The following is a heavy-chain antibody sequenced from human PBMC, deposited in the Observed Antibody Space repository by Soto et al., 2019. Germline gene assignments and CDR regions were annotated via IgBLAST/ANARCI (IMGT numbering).Heavy chain of an antibody. CDR3: ASLMVIIWLDN. J-gene: IGHJ5*02. D-gene: IGHD2-8*01. V-gene: IGHV6-1*01. CDR2: TYYSSRWQT. Sequence: SQTLSLTCAISGDSVSTNEPTWAWIRQSPSRGLEWLGRTYYSSRWQTDYAVSAKSRISINTDTSNNQVSLQLNSVTPDETACSYGASLMVIIWLDNWGQGTLHTVSS. CDR1: GDSVSTNEPT.